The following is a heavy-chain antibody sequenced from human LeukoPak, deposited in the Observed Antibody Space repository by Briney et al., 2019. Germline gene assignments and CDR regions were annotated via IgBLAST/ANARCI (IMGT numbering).Heavy chain of an antibody. V-gene: IGHV3-48*01. J-gene: IGHJ4*02. CDR2: ISSSSSTI. D-gene: IGHD3-3*01. CDR3: AIYDFWSGYYGSDY. CDR1: GFTFSSYS. Sequence: GGSLRLSFAASGFTFSSYSMNWVRQAPGKGLEWVSYISSSSSTIYYADSVKGRFTISRDNAKNSLYLQMNSLRAEDTAVYYCAIYDFWSGYYGSDYWGQGTLVTVSS.